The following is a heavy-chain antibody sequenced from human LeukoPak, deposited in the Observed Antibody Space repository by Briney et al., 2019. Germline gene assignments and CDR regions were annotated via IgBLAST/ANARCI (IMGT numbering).Heavy chain of an antibody. CDR1: GFTFSSYG. Sequence: GRSLRLSCAASGFTFSSYGMHWVRQAPGKGLEWVAVISYDGSNKYYADSVKGRFTISRDNSKNTLYLQMNSLRAEDTAVYYCTSWDPRVYWGQGTLVTVPS. CDR2: ISYDGSNK. CDR3: TSWDPRVY. J-gene: IGHJ4*02. D-gene: IGHD1-26*01. V-gene: IGHV3-30*03.